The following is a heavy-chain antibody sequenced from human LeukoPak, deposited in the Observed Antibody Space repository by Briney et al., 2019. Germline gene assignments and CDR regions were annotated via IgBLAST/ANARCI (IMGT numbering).Heavy chain of an antibody. CDR1: GFTLTSYG. J-gene: IGHJ4*02. D-gene: IGHD5-24*01. Sequence: GGSLRLSCAAFGFTLTSYGMHWVRQAPGKGLEWVAVIWYDGSKKYYVDSVKGRFTISRDNSNTLYLQMNSLRAEDTAVYYCAKDTSRYGTAWTFDQWGQGTLVTVSS. CDR3: AKDTSRYGTAWTFDQ. CDR2: IWYDGSKK. V-gene: IGHV3-33*06.